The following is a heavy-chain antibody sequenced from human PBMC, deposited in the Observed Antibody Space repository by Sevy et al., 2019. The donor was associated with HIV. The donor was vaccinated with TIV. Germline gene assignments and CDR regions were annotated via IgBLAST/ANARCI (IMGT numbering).Heavy chain of an antibody. Sequence: GGSLRLSCTASGFTFGGYAMSWFRQAPGKGLEWVAFIRSNSHEPYGGTTEYAASVKGRFTISRAYSNSIAYLQMNSPKTEDTAVYYCTRAVASADTPEYYFDYWGKGILVTVSS. D-gene: IGHD5-12*01. CDR3: TRAVASADTPEYYFDY. J-gene: IGHJ4*02. V-gene: IGHV3-49*03. CDR1: GFTFGGYA. CDR2: IRSNSHEPYGGTT.